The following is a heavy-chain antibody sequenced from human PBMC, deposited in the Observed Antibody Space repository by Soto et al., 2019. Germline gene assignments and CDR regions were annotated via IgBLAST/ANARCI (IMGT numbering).Heavy chain of an antibody. J-gene: IGHJ4*02. V-gene: IGHV1-18*01. CDR3: ARDPTKGYCSGGSCYSFGY. D-gene: IGHD2-15*01. CDR2: ISAYNGNT. CDR1: GYTFTSYG. Sequence: GASVKVSCKASGYTFTSYGISWVRQAPGQGLEWMGWISAYNGNTNYAQKLQGRVTMTTDTSTSTAYMELRSLRSDDTAVYYCARDPTKGYCSGGSCYSFGYWGQGTLVTVSS.